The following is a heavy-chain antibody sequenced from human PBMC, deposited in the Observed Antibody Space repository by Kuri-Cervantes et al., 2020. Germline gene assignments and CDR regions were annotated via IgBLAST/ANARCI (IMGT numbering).Heavy chain of an antibody. D-gene: IGHD4-11*01. CDR1: GGTFSSYA. CDR3: ARVGVSNYDYYYYMDV. Sequence: SVKVSCKASGGTFSSYAISWVRQAPGQGLEWMGGIIPIFGTANYAQKFQGRVTITTDESTSTAYMELSSLRSEDTAVYYCARVGVSNYDYYYYMDVWGKGTTVTVSS. J-gene: IGHJ6*03. CDR2: IIPIFGTA. V-gene: IGHV1-69*05.